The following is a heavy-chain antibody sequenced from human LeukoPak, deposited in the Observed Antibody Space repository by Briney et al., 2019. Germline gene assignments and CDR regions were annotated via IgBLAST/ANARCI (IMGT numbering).Heavy chain of an antibody. J-gene: IGHJ3*01. V-gene: IGHV3-7*03. D-gene: IGHD6-6*01. CDR1: GFTFSGFW. CDR3: ARSSYSSSSSV. CDR2: INSDGSEG. Sequence: GSLRLSCAVSGFTFSGFWMSWSSQAPGKGLEWVASINSDGSEGYYADVVKGRFTISRDNAKNSLYLQINSLRAEDTAVYYCARSSYSSSSSVWGQGTMVTVSS.